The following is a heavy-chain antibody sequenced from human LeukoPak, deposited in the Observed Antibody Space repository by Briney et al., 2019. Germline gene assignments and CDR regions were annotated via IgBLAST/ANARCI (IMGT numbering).Heavy chain of an antibody. CDR1: GFTFSSYG. J-gene: IGHJ4*02. D-gene: IGHD6-6*01. V-gene: IGHV3-30*02. CDR3: AKDRIAARRYFDY. CDR2: IRYDGSNK. Sequence: GGSLRLSCAASGFTFSSYGMHWVRQAPGKGLEWVAFIRYDGSNKYYADSVKGRFTISRDNSKNTLYLQMNSLRAEDTAVYYCAKDRIAARRYFDYWGQGTLVTVSP.